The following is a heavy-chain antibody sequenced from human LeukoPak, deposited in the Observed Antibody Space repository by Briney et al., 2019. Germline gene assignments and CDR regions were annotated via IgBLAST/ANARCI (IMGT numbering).Heavy chain of an antibody. D-gene: IGHD4-23*01. CDR3: ASPGSAGGRWDFDY. V-gene: IGHV3-7*01. CDR2: IKQDGSEK. CDR1: GFTFSTYW. J-gene: IGHJ4*02. Sequence: GGSLRLSCAASGFTFSTYWMSWVRQAPGKGLEWVANIKQDGSEKYYVDSVKGRFTISRDNAKNSLYLQMNSLGAEDTAVYYCASPGSAGGRWDFDYWGQGTLVTVSS.